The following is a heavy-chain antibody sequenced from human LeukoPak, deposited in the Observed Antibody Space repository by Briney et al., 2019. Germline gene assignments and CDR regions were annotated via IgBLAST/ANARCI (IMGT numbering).Heavy chain of an antibody. Sequence: GGSLRLSCAASGFTFSSYAMSWVRQAPGKGLEWVSAIIGSGGSTYYADSVKGRFTISRDNSKNTLYLQMNSLRAEDTAVYYCAKGDYYDSSGYYYESGFVDYWGQGTLATVSS. CDR1: GFTFSSYA. CDR3: AKGDYYDSSGYYYESGFVDY. CDR2: IIGSGGST. V-gene: IGHV3-23*01. J-gene: IGHJ4*02. D-gene: IGHD3-22*01.